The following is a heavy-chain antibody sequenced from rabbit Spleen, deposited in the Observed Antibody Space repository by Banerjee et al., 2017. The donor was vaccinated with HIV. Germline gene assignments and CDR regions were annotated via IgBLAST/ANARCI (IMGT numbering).Heavy chain of an antibody. CDR3: AREKSGDYGYDL. V-gene: IGHV1S40*01. Sequence: QSLEESGGDLVKPGASLTLTCTASGVSFSSSSYMCWVRQAPGKGLEWIACIDTGSSSNTYSATWAKGRFTISKASSTTVTLQMTSLTAADTATYFCAREKSGDYGYDLWGPGTLVTVS. J-gene: IGHJ4*01. CDR2: IDTGSSSNT. CDR1: GVSFSSSSY. D-gene: IGHD6-1*01.